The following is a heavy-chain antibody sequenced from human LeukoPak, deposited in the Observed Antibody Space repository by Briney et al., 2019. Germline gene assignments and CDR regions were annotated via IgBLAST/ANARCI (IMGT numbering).Heavy chain of an antibody. CDR1: GYTFTSYG. D-gene: IGHD3-10*01. J-gene: IGHJ4*02. CDR2: ISAYNGNT. Sequence: ASVKVSCKASGYTFTSYGISWVRQAPGQGLEWMGWISAYNGNTNYAQKLQGRVTMTTDTSTSTAYMELRSLRSDDTAVYYCARDLIGGSGTIYFDYWGQGTLVTVSS. CDR3: ARDLIGGSGTIYFDY. V-gene: IGHV1-18*01.